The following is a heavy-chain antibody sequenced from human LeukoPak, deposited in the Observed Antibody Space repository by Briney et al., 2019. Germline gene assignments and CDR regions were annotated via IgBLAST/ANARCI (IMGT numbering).Heavy chain of an antibody. D-gene: IGHD3-10*01. CDR3: ARAGVGQFRGVPQGRNWFDP. CDR2: INPNSGGT. CDR1: GYTFTGYY. V-gene: IGHV1-2*02. J-gene: IGHJ5*02. Sequence: GASVTVSCKASGYTFTGYYMHWVRQAPGQGLEWMGWINPNSGGTNYAQKFQGRVTITRDTSISTAYMELSRLRSDDTAVYYCARAGVGQFRGVPQGRNWFDPWGQGTLVTVSS.